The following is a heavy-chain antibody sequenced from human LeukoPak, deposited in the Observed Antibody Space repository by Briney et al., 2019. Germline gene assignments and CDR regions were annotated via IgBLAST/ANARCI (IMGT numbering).Heavy chain of an antibody. Sequence: SETLSLTCTVSGGSISSSSYYWGWIRQPPGKGLEWIGSIYYSGSTYYNPSLKSRVTISVDTSKNQFSLKLSSVTAADTAVYYCAYDAHAFDIRGQGTMVTVSS. D-gene: IGHD3-22*01. CDR1: GGSISSSSYY. CDR3: AYDAHAFDI. CDR2: IYYSGST. J-gene: IGHJ3*02. V-gene: IGHV4-39*01.